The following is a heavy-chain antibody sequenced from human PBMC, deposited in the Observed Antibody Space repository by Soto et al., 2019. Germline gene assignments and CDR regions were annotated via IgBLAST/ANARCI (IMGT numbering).Heavy chain of an antibody. CDR3: ARDNEDIVAVPAAYYYGMDV. V-gene: IGHV1-69*01. CDR2: IIPIFGTA. D-gene: IGHD2-2*01. J-gene: IGHJ6*02. CDR1: GGTFSSYA. Sequence: QVQLVQSGAEVKKPGSSVKVSCKASGGTFSSYAISWVRQAPGQGLEWMGGIIPIFGTANYAQKFQGRVTITADESTSTAYMELSSLRSEETAVYYCARDNEDIVAVPAAYYYGMDVWGQGTTVTVSS.